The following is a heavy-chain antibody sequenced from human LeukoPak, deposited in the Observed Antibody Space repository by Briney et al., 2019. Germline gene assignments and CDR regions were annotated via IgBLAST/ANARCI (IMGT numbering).Heavy chain of an antibody. CDR2: IYTSGTT. CDR3: AGSPPYNYYYMDV. V-gene: IGHV4-4*07. CDR1: GASISSYN. D-gene: IGHD3-16*01. J-gene: IGHJ6*03. Sequence: PSETLSLSCTVSGASISSYNWSWIRQSAGKGLEWIGRIYTSGTTTYNPSLRSRVTVSVDKSKNQFSLKLTSVTAADTAVYYCAGSPPYNYYYMDVSGKGTTVTVSS.